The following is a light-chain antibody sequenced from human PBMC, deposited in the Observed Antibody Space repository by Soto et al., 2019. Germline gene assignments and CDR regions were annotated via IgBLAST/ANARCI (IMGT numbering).Light chain of an antibody. CDR3: ISYTGSSTSYV. CDR2: EVS. CDR1: SSDVGSYDY. Sequence: ALTQPASVSGSPGQSITISCSGTSSDVGSYDYVAWYQQFPGKTPKLMIYEVSNRPSGVSSRFSGSKSGNTASLTISGLQAEDEADYYCISYTGSSTSYVFGSGTKVTVL. V-gene: IGLV2-14*01. J-gene: IGLJ1*01.